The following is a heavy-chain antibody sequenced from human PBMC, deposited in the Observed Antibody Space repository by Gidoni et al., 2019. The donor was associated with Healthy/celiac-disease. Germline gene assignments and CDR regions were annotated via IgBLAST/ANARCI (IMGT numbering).Heavy chain of an antibody. J-gene: IGHJ4*02. CDR3: ARGRQVGATTEKGYYFDY. CDR2: IWYDGSNK. D-gene: IGHD1-26*01. Sequence: QVQRVTSGGGVVQPARSLRLSCAASGSTSSSYGLHWVRQAPGKGLEWVSGIWYDGSNKYYADSVKGRFTISRDNSKNTLYLQMNSLRAEDTAVYYCARGRQVGATTEKGYYFDYWGQGTLVTVSS. V-gene: IGHV3-33*01. CDR1: GSTSSSYG.